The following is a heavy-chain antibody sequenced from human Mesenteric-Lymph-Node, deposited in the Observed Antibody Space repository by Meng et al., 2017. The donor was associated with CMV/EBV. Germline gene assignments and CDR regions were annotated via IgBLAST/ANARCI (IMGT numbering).Heavy chain of an antibody. CDR1: GGSISSSSYY. J-gene: IGHJ4*02. Sequence: SETLSLTCTVSGGSISSSSYYWGWIRQPPGKGLEWIGSIYYSGSTYYNPSLKSRVTISVDTSKNQFSLKLSSVTAADTAVYYCARDLAFHLEVPAPFDYWGQGTLVTVSS. CDR2: IYYSGST. V-gene: IGHV4-39*07. CDR3: ARDLAFHLEVPAPFDY. D-gene: IGHD2-2*01.